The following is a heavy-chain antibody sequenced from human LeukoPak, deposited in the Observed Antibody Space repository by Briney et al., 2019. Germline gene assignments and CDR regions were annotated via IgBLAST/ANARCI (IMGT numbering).Heavy chain of an antibody. D-gene: IGHD4-17*01. Sequence: PGGSLRLSCAASGFSFSSYGMHWVRQAPGKGLEWVSYISSSGSTIYYADSVKGRSTISRDNAKNSLYLQMNSLRAEDTAVYYCARATDSVTTFDYWGQGTLVTVSS. CDR3: ARATDSVTTFDY. CDR1: GFSFSSYG. CDR2: ISSSGSTI. J-gene: IGHJ4*02. V-gene: IGHV3-48*04.